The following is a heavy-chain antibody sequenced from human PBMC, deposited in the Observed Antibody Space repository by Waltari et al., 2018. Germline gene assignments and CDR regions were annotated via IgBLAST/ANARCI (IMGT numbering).Heavy chain of an antibody. V-gene: IGHV3-30*02. Sequence: QVQLVESGGGVVQPGGSLRLSCAASGFTFISYGMHWVRQAPGKGLEWGACIRYDGRNKYYADSVKGRFTISRDNSKNTLYLQRNSLRAEDTAVYYCAKDRWSGSYAYWGQGTLVTVSS. CDR2: IRYDGRNK. CDR3: AKDRWSGSYAY. CDR1: GFTFISYG. J-gene: IGHJ4*02. D-gene: IGHD1-26*01.